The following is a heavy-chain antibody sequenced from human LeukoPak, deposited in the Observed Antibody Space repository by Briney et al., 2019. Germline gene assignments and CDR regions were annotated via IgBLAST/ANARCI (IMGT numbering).Heavy chain of an antibody. D-gene: IGHD6-13*01. Sequence: PSETLSLTCAVHGYSLTNHYWIWIRQPPGKGLEWIAEVLHTGSTNCNPSFKSRLTVSVDTSKNQFFLNLTSVSAADTAVYYCARGPAAVHPWGRGILVTVSS. J-gene: IGHJ5*02. V-gene: IGHV4-34*12. CDR2: VLHTGST. CDR3: ARGPAAVHP. CDR1: GYSLTNHY.